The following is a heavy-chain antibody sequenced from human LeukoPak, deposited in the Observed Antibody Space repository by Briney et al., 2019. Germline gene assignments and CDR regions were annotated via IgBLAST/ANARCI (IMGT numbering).Heavy chain of an antibody. Sequence: GGSLRLSCAASGFTFSNYWMSWVRQAPGNGLEWVANINQDGSEKHYVDSVKGRFTISRDNAQNSLSLQINSLRAEDTAVYYCARSYRGPSAFDIWGQGTMVSVSS. CDR2: INQDGSEK. D-gene: IGHD3-10*01. CDR3: ARSYRGPSAFDI. J-gene: IGHJ3*02. CDR1: GFTFSNYW. V-gene: IGHV3-7*01.